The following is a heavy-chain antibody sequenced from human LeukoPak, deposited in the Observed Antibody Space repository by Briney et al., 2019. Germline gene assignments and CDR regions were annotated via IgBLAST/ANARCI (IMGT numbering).Heavy chain of an antibody. CDR2: IFTVEFET. V-gene: IGHV5-51*01. Sequence: GEARKSSCNASGDSLTSYSVAWTRHKTRQGLEWMGVIFTVEFETRYSPSFEGQVNISVDRPTSTAFLQWSRLKASDTAIYFCARRPLHAQTYFDPWGEGTLVTVSP. CDR1: GDSLTSYS. J-gene: IGHJ5*02. CDR3: ARRPLHAQTYFDP. D-gene: IGHD3-16*02.